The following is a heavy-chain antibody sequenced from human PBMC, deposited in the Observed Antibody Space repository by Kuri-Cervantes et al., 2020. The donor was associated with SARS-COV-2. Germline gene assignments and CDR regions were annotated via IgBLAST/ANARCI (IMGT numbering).Heavy chain of an antibody. V-gene: IGHV4-34*01. Sequence: SETLSLTCAVYGGSFSGYYWSWIRQPPGKGLEWIGEINHSGSTNYNPSLKSRVTISVDTSKNQFSLKLSSVTAAETAVYYCARHRWFDPWGQGTLVTVSS. CDR1: GGSFSGYY. D-gene: IGHD1-14*01. CDR2: INHSGST. J-gene: IGHJ5*02. CDR3: ARHRWFDP.